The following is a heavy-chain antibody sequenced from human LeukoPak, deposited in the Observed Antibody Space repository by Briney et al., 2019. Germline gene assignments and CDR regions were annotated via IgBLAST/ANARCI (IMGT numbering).Heavy chain of an antibody. Sequence: SETLSLTCTVSGGSFSSGSYYWSRIRQPPGTRLEWIGYIYYSGSTNYNPSLKSRVTISVDTSKNQFSLKLSSVTAADTAVYYCARDPGRWQQLGYFDYWGQGTLVTVSS. CDR2: IYYSGST. CDR3: ARDPGRWQQLGYFDY. V-gene: IGHV4-61*01. D-gene: IGHD5-24*01. J-gene: IGHJ4*02. CDR1: GGSFSSGSYY.